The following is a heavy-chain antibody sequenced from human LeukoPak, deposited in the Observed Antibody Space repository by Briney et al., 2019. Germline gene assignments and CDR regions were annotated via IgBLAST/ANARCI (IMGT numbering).Heavy chain of an antibody. CDR2: ICFSRTT. CDR1: GGSISSSDSY. CDR3: ARHYYSNYYFDY. Sequence: SETLSLTCTVSGGSISSSDSYWAWVRQPPGKGLEWIGSICFSRTTYYNPSLKSRVTMSIDTSKNHFSLKVASVTAADTAVYYCARHYYSNYYFDYWGQGTLVTVSS. J-gene: IGHJ4*02. V-gene: IGHV4-39*01. D-gene: IGHD4-11*01.